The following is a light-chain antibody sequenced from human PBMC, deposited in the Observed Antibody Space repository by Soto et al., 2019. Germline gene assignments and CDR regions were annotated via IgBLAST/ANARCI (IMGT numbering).Light chain of an antibody. J-gene: IGKJ1*01. CDR3: QQYGSSPRT. CDR1: QSVSSNY. CDR2: GAF. V-gene: IGKV3-20*01. Sequence: EILFPQSPGTLSLSTGERATFSCRASQSVSSNYLAWYQQKPGQAPRLLIYGAFKRATGIPDRFSGSGSGTDFTLTISRMEPEDFEVYCCQQYGSSPRTFGQGTKVDI.